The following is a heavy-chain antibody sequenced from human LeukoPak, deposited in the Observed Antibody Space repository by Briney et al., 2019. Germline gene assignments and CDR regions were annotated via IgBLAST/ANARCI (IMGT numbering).Heavy chain of an antibody. CDR3: ARDPVAVAAYFDY. D-gene: IGHD6-19*01. CDR2: IYYSGGT. Sequence: PSETLSLTCTVSGGSISNYYWSWIRQPPGKGLEWIGNIYYSGGTKYNPSLKSRVTISVDTSNNQFSLKLSSVTAADTAVYYCARDPVAVAAYFDYWGQGTLVTVSS. J-gene: IGHJ4*02. CDR1: GGSISNYY. V-gene: IGHV4-59*12.